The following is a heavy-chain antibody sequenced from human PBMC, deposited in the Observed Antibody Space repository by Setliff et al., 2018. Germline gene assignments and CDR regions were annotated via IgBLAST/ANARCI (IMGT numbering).Heavy chain of an antibody. Sequence: GASLKISCKASGYRFTSQWIAWVRQTPGRGLEWMGIIYPADSDTTYSPSFQGQVTISVDKSLSTAYLQWSSLKASDSGKYYCARRGYGGYIYGSFDSWGQGTLVTVS. CDR3: ARRGYGGYIYGSFDS. J-gene: IGHJ5*01. V-gene: IGHV5-51*01. D-gene: IGHD5-18*01. CDR2: IYPADSDT. CDR1: GYRFTSQW.